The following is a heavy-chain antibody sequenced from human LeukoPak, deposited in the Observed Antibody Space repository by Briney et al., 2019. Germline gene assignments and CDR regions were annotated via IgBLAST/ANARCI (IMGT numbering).Heavy chain of an antibody. D-gene: IGHD5-24*01. CDR3: SRSDGASDFDY. J-gene: IGHJ4*02. Sequence: SQTLSLTCAISGDSVPSNRASWTWPRQSPSRGLEWLGRTYYRSKWYNDYAVSLKSRISINPDTSKNQFPLQLSSVTPEDTAVYYCSRSDGASDFDYWGQGTLVTVSS. CDR2: TYYRSKWYN. CDR1: GDSVPSNRAS. V-gene: IGHV6-1*01.